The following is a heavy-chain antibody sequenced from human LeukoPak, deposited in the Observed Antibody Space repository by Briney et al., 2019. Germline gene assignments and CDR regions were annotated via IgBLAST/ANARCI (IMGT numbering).Heavy chain of an antibody. Sequence: PSETLSLTCAVSGYSISSGYYWGWIRQPPGKGLEWIGSIYHSGSTYYNPSLKSRVTISVDTSKNQFSLKLSSVTAADTAVYYCARGAYSSSSHYYCYYMDVWGKGTTVTVSS. V-gene: IGHV4-38-2*01. CDR1: GYSISSGYY. CDR2: IYHSGST. J-gene: IGHJ6*03. CDR3: ARGAYSSSSHYYCYYMDV. D-gene: IGHD6-6*01.